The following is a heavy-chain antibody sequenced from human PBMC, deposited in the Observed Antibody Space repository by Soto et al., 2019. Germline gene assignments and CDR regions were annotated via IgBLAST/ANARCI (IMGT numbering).Heavy chain of an antibody. CDR2: IWYDGSKK. J-gene: IGHJ4*02. V-gene: IGHV3-33*01. CDR3: ARDRLDCSTTSCYIPFDY. D-gene: IGHD2-2*02. Sequence: PGGSLRLSCAASRFTFGSYGMHWVGQAPGKGLEWVAVIWYDGSKKYYADSVKGRFTISRDNSKNTLYLQMSSLRAEDTAVYYCARDRLDCSTTSCYIPFDYWGQGTLVTVSS. CDR1: RFTFGSYG.